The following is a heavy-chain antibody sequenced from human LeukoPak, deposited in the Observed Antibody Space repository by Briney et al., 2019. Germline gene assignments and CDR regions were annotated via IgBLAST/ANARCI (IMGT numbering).Heavy chain of an antibody. V-gene: IGHV3-23*01. CDR3: ATFGVIVRNNYLDY. J-gene: IGHJ4*02. CDR1: GFTFNTYG. Sequence: PGGSLRLSCAASGFTFNTYGMNWVRQAPGKGLEWVSSITANGDRTSYVDSVKGRFTISRDNSKNTLYLQMSSLRAEDTAVYYCATFGVIVRNNYLDYWGQGALVAVSS. D-gene: IGHD3-3*01. CDR2: ITANGDRT.